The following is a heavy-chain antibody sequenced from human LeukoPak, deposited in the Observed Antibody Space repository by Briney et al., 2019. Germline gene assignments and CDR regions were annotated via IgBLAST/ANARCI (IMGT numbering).Heavy chain of an antibody. CDR1: GGSISSSSYY. J-gene: IGHJ4*02. CDR2: IYYSGST. D-gene: IGHD5-12*01. CDR3: AREWGGYASFDY. V-gene: IGHV4-39*07. Sequence: SETLSLTCTVSGGSISSSSYYWGWIRQPPGKGLEWIGSIYYSGSTYYNPSLKSRVTISVDTSKNQFSLKLSSVTAADTAVYYCAREWGGYASFDYWGQGTPVTVPS.